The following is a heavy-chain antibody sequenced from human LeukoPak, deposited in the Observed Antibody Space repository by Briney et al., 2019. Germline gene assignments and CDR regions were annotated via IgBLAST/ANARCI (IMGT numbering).Heavy chain of an antibody. Sequence: GGSLRLSCAASGFTFSSYSMNWVRQAPGKGLEWVSGISPSGSISYYADSVKGRFTISRDNSKNTVSLQMNSLRAEDTALYYCARDLDWGAFDAWGQGTLVTVSS. J-gene: IGHJ5*02. CDR1: GFTFSSYS. D-gene: IGHD3-9*01. V-gene: IGHV3-23*01. CDR3: ARDLDWGAFDA. CDR2: ISPSGSIS.